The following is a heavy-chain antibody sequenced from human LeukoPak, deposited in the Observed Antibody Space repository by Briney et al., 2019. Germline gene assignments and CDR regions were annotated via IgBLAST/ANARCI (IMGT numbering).Heavy chain of an antibody. CDR3: TRTPDGVDY. CDR1: GFTFNNNW. CDR2: IKEDGSEI. Sequence: GGSLRLSCAASGFTFNNNWMNWVRQAPGKGLEWVANIKEDGSEIFYVDSVKGRFTISRDNARNSLYLQMNSLRAEDTAVYYCTRTPDGVDYWGQGTLVTVSS. V-gene: IGHV3-7*01. J-gene: IGHJ4*02. D-gene: IGHD3-10*01.